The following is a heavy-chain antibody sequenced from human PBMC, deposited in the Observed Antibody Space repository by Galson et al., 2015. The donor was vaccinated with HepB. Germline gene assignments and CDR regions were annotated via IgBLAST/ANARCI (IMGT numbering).Heavy chain of an antibody. CDR1: GFTFDDYA. J-gene: IGHJ5*02. CDR3: AKGTIFGVVRGWFDP. D-gene: IGHD3-3*01. CDR2: ISWNSGSI. Sequence: SLRLSCAASGFTFDDYAMHWVRQAPGKGLEWVSGISWNSGSIGYADSVKGRFTISRDNAKNSLYLQMNSLRAEDTALYYCAKGTIFGVVRGWFDPWGQGTLVTVSS. V-gene: IGHV3-9*01.